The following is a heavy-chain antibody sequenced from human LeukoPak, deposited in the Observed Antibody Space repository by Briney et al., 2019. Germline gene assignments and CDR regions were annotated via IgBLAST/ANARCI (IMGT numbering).Heavy chain of an antibody. D-gene: IGHD1-26*01. CDR2: ISGSGGST. J-gene: IGHJ4*02. CDR1: GFTFSSYA. Sequence: GGSLRLSCAASGFTFSSYAMSWVRQAPGKGLEWVSTISGSGGSTYYADSVKGRFTISRDNSKNTMYLQMNSLRAEDTAVYYCAKGLSLWELNFDYWGQGTLVTVSS. CDR3: AKGLSLWELNFDY. V-gene: IGHV3-23*01.